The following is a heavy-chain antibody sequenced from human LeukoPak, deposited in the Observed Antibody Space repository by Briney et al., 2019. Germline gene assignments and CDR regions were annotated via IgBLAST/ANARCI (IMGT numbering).Heavy chain of an antibody. J-gene: IGHJ2*01. CDR1: GGSISHYF. D-gene: IGHD6-19*01. V-gene: IGHV4-59*08. CDR3: AKTVAGYWYFDL. CDR2: IYYSGST. Sequence: PSETLSLTCTVSGGSISHYFWSWIRQPPGKALEWIGYIYYSGSTNYNPSLKSRVTISVDTSKNQFSLKLSSVTAADTAVYYCAKTVAGYWYFDLWGRGTLVTVSS.